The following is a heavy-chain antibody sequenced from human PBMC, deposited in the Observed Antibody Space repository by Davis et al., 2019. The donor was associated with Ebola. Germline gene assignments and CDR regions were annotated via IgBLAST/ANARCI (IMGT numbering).Heavy chain of an antibody. Sequence: MPSETLSLTCAVYGGSFSGYYWNWIRQPPGKGLEWIGEINHSGSTKYNPSLKSRVTIAVDTSKNQFSLKLNSVTAADTAMYYCARSITMVRGVIPWFDPWGQGTLVTVSS. CDR3: ARSITMVRGVIPWFDP. V-gene: IGHV4-34*01. J-gene: IGHJ5*02. CDR1: GGSFSGYY. D-gene: IGHD3-10*01. CDR2: INHSGST.